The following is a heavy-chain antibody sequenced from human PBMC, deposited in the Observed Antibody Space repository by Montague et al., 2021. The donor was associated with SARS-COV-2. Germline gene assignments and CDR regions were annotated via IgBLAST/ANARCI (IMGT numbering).Heavy chain of an antibody. CDR3: ARGVVAAPDTSDY. Sequence: SETRSLTCTVSGDSISGFYWNWIRQPPGKGLEWIGKIYYSGITNYNPSLKSRVTISVDTSKSQFSLKLISVTAADTALYYCARGVVAAPDTSDYWGQGTLVTVSS. CDR1: GDSISGFY. J-gene: IGHJ4*02. CDR2: IYYSGIT. V-gene: IGHV4-59*13. D-gene: IGHD6-13*01.